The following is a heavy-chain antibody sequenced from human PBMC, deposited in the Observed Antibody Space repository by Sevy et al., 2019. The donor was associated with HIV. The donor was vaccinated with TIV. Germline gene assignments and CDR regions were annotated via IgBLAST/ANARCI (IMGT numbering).Heavy chain of an antibody. V-gene: IGHV3-7*03. Sequence: GGSLRLSCAASGFTFGDFWMTWVRQAPGKGLEWVANIKRDGSEKYYVPSVKGRFTISRDNAKSSLYLQMKSLGAEETAVYYCARDCNSNTCLWGLDVWGQGTTVTVSS. J-gene: IGHJ6*02. CDR1: GFTFGDFW. D-gene: IGHD2-2*01. CDR2: IKRDGSEK. CDR3: ARDCNSNTCLWGLDV.